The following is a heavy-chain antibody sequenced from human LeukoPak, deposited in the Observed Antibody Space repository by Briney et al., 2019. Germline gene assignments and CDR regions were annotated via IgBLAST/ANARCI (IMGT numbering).Heavy chain of an antibody. CDR3: TREYSGSNDAFDI. V-gene: IGHV3-49*03. Sequence: GGSLRLSCTASGFTFGDYAMSWFRQAPGKGLEWVGFIRSKAYGGTTEYAASVKGRFTISRDDSKSIAYLQMNSLKTEDTAVYYCTREYSGSNDAFDIWGQGTMVTVSS. CDR2: IRSKAYGGTT. CDR1: GFTFGDYA. J-gene: IGHJ3*02. D-gene: IGHD6-6*01.